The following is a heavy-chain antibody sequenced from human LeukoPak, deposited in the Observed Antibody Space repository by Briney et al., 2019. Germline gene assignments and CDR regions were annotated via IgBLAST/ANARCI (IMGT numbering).Heavy chain of an antibody. CDR3: ARATGYSSSWSIYYFDY. V-gene: IGHV4-39*01. CDR2: IYFSGST. CDR1: GGSISSGSYY. D-gene: IGHD6-13*01. J-gene: IGHJ4*02. Sequence: SETLSLTCTVSGGSISSGSYYWGWIRQPPGNGLGWIGSIYFSGSTYYNPSLKSRVTMSVDTSKNQFSLKVTSVTAADTAVYYCARATGYSSSWSIYYFDYWGQGTLVTVSS.